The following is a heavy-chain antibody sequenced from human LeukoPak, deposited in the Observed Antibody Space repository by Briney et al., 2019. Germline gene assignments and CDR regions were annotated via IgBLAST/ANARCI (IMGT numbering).Heavy chain of an antibody. J-gene: IGHJ4*02. CDR3: ARGIDAYKVGNF. CDR2: IYNRDNT. Sequence: SETLSLTCTVSGDSISNAYCWTWIRQPPGKVPEWIGTIYNRDNTYYTPSLASRVTISMDTSKNQFSLKMTSVTAADTAVYYCARGIDAYKVGNFWGQGALVTVSS. V-gene: IGHV4-38-2*02. CDR1: GDSISNAYC. D-gene: IGHD5-24*01.